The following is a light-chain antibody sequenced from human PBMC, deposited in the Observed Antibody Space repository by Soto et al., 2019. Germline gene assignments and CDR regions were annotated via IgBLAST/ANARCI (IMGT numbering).Light chain of an antibody. Sequence: EIVLTQSPATLTLSPGERATLSCRASQSLSTSLIWYQQRLGQPPRLLIYDASNRATGIPARFSGSGSGTEFTLTISSLEPEDFAVYYCQQRKNWPITFGQGTRLEIK. J-gene: IGKJ5*01. CDR1: QSLSTS. CDR2: DAS. CDR3: QQRKNWPIT. V-gene: IGKV3-11*01.